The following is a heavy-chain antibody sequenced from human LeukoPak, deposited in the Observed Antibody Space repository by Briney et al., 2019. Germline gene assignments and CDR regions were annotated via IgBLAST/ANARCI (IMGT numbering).Heavy chain of an antibody. CDR1: GGSISNYY. J-gene: IGHJ4*02. CDR2: IYYSGST. V-gene: IGHV4-59*01. D-gene: IGHD4-11*01. Sequence: SETLSLTCTVSGGSISNYYWTWIRQPPGKGLEWIGHIYYSGSTNYNPSLKSRVTISVDTSKNQFSLKLSSVTAADTAMYYCARASDRLQPPDYWGQGTLVTVSS. CDR3: ARASDRLQPPDY.